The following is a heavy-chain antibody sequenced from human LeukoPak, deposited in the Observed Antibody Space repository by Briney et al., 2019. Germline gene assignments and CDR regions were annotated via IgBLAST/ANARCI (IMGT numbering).Heavy chain of an antibody. Sequence: SETLSLTCIVSNGSISTYYWSWIRQPPGKGLEWIGYIDYSGSTNYNPSLKSRVTMSLDTSMNHFSLRLSSVTAADSAVYYCARVSRRHTLDYWGQGTLVTVSS. J-gene: IGHJ4*02. CDR3: ARVSRRHTLDY. CDR1: NGSISTYY. CDR2: IDYSGST. V-gene: IGHV4-59*01.